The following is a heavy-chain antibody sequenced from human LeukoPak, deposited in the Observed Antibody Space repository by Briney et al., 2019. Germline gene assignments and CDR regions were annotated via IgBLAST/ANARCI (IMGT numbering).Heavy chain of an antibody. J-gene: IGHJ3*02. CDR3: ARDRLSSGWYLEDAFDI. D-gene: IGHD6-19*01. CDR1: GGSISSYY. Sequence: PSETLSLTCTVSGGSISSYYWSWIRQPAGKGLEWIGRIYTSGSTNYNPSLKSRVTMPADTSKNQFSLKLSSVTAADTAVYYCARDRLSSGWYLEDAFDIWGQGTMVTVSS. CDR2: IYTSGST. V-gene: IGHV4-4*07.